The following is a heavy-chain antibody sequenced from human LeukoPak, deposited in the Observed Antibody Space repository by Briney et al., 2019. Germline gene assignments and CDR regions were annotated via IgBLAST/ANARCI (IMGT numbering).Heavy chain of an antibody. CDR2: IDEDGTEK. J-gene: IGHJ4*02. D-gene: IGHD6-13*01. CDR3: ARAITAVDSY. Sequence: PGGSLRLSCAASAFTFSSYWMNWVRQDPGKGLEWVAGIDEDGTEKYYVESVKGRFTISRDNAKKSVYLQMNSLRADDTAVYYCARAITAVDSYWGQGTLVTVSS. CDR1: AFTFSSYW. V-gene: IGHV3-7*01.